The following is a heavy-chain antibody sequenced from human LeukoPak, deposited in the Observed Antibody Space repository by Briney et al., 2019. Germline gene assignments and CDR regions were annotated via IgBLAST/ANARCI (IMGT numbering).Heavy chain of an antibody. D-gene: IGHD3-10*01. J-gene: IGHJ3*02. V-gene: IGHV1-69*13. Sequence: SVKVSCKASGYTFTSYAMNWVRQAPGQGLEWMGAIIPIFGTAHYGQKFQGRATITADESTTTAYMDLSSLRSEDTAIYYCARSMVQLAVTDGFHIWGQGTTVTVSS. CDR2: IIPIFGTA. CDR1: GYTFTSYA. CDR3: ARSMVQLAVTDGFHI.